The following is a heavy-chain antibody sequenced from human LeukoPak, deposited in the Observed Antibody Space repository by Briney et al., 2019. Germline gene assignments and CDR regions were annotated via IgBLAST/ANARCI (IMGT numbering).Heavy chain of an antibody. CDR3: ASGYCSGGSCCPGY. J-gene: IGHJ4*02. Sequence: GRSLRLSCAASGFTFSSYAMHWVRQAPGKGLEWVAVISYDGSNKYYADSVKGRFTISRDNSKNTLYLQMNSLRAEDTAVYYCASGYCSGGSCCPGYWGQGPLVTVSS. D-gene: IGHD2-15*01. V-gene: IGHV3-30*04. CDR2: ISYDGSNK. CDR1: GFTFSSYA.